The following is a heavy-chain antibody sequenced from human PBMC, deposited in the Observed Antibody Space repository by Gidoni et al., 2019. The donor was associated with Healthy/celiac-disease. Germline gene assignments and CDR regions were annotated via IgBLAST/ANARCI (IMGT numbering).Heavy chain of an antibody. CDR2: INAGNGNT. CDR3: ARLPDGY. CDR1: GYTFTSYA. Sequence: QVQLVQSGAEVKKPGASVKVCCKASGYTFTSYAMHWVRQAPGQRLEWMGWINAGNGNTKYSQKFQGRVTITRDTSASTAYMELSSLRSEDTAVYYCARLPDGYWGQGTLVTVSS. J-gene: IGHJ4*02. V-gene: IGHV1-3*01.